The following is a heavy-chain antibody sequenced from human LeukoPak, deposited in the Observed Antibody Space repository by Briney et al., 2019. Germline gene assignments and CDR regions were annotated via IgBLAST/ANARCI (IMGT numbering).Heavy chain of an antibody. CDR1: GFTVSSNY. Sequence: GGSLRLSCAASGFTVSSNYVSWVRQAPGKGLEWVSVIYSRGSTYYADSVKGRFTISRDNSKSTLYIQMNSLRAEDTAVYYCARAKPKNMVRGLIMRRESRYYFDYWGQGTLVTVSS. CDR2: IYSRGST. CDR3: ARAKPKNMVRGLIMRRESRYYFDY. V-gene: IGHV3-53*01. D-gene: IGHD3-10*01. J-gene: IGHJ4*02.